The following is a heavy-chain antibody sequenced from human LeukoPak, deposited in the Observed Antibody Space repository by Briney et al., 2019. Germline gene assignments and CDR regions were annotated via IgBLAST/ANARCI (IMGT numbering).Heavy chain of an antibody. CDR3: ARHIGGGIEDMDV. V-gene: IGHV4-59*08. D-gene: IGHD3-16*02. CDR2: IYVTGT. CDR1: GGSIGTYY. Sequence: PSETLSLTCTVSGGSIGTYYWSWVRQSPGTGLEWIGYIYVTGTRYNPYLQSRITISVDRSRNQFFLKMTSVTAADTAVYYCARHIGGGIEDMDVWGRGTKVTVSS. J-gene: IGHJ6*03.